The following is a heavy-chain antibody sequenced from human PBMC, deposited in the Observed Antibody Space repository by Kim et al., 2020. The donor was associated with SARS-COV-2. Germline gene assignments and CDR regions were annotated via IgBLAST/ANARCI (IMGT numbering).Heavy chain of an antibody. J-gene: IGHJ4*02. V-gene: IGHV3-48*03. D-gene: IGHD3-3*01. CDR2: ISSSGSTI. CDR1: GFTFSGYE. CDR3: ASLSITIFGVVTRDY. Sequence: GGSLRHSCAASGFTFSGYEMNWVRQAPGKGLEWVSYISSSGSTIYYADSVKGRFTISRDNAKNSLYLQMNSLRAEDTAVYYCASLSITIFGVVTRDYWGQGTLVTVSS.